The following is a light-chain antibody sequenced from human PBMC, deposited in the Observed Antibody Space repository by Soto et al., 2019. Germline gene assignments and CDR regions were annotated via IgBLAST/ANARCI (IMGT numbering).Light chain of an antibody. V-gene: IGKV3-20*01. Sequence: ERVLTQSPGTLSLSPGERATLSCRASQSVSSSYLAWYQQKPGQAPRRLIYGASSRATGIPDRFSGSGSGTDFTLTISRLEPEDFAVYYWQQYGSSPCTFGQGTKLEIK. CDR1: QSVSSSY. CDR3: QQYGSSPCT. J-gene: IGKJ2*02. CDR2: GAS.